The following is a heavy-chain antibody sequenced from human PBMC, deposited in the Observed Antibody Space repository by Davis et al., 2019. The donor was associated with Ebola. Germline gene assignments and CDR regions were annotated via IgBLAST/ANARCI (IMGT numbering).Heavy chain of an antibody. D-gene: IGHD3-10*01. V-gene: IGHV3-11*01. CDR1: GFTFSDYY. CDR3: ARDVLLWSKSHFDY. Sequence: GESLKISCAASGFTFSDYYMSWIRQAPGKGLEWVSYISSSGRTIYYADSVKGRFTISRDNAKNSLYLQMNSLRAEDTAVYYCARDVLLWSKSHFDYWGQGTLVTVSS. J-gene: IGHJ4*02. CDR2: ISSSGRTI.